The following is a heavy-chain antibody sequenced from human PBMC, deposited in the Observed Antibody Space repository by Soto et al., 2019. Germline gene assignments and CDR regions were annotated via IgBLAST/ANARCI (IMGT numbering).Heavy chain of an antibody. CDR3: ARLGSSAWYPAVY. V-gene: IGHV4-39*01. CDR1: GDSISSSNNF. J-gene: IGHJ4*02. CDR2: IHQSGSA. D-gene: IGHD6-19*01. Sequence: PSETLSLTCSVSGDSISSSNNFWGWILQPPGKGLEWIGGIHQSGSAYYSPSLESRATIFVDTSKNQFSLYLTSVTAADTAVYYCARLGSSAWYPAVYWGQGALVTVSS.